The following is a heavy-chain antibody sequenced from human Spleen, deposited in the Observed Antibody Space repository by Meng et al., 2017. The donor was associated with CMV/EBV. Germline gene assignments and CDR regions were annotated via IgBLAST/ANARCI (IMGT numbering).Heavy chain of an antibody. Sequence: GESLKISCAASGFSFSDYAMSWVRQAPGKGLEWVSSISGSGGSTFYTDSVRGRFTISRDNSKNTLYLEMNSLRAEDTALYYCAKDGWLRTIIMSDYWGRGTLVTVSS. CDR3: AKDGWLRTIIMSDY. V-gene: IGHV3-23*01. J-gene: IGHJ4*02. D-gene: IGHD2-15*01. CDR2: ISGSGGST. CDR1: GFSFSDYA.